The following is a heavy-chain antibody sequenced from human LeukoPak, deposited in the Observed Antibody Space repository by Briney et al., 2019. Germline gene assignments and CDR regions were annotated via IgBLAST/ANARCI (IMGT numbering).Heavy chain of an antibody. J-gene: IGHJ6*03. CDR1: GYTFTSYG. V-gene: IGHV1-18*01. Sequence: ASVKVSCKASGYTFTSYGISWVRQAPGQGLEWMGWISAYNGNTNYAQKLQGRVTMTTDTSTSTAYMELWSLRSDDTAVYYCARDNYCSSTSCHRDYYYYYMDVWGKGTTVTVSS. D-gene: IGHD2-2*01. CDR3: ARDNYCSSTSCHRDYYYYYMDV. CDR2: ISAYNGNT.